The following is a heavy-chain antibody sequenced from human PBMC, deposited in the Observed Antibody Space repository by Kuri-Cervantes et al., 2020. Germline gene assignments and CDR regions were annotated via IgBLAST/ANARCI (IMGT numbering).Heavy chain of an antibody. D-gene: IGHD4-17*01. CDR1: GFTFDDYA. CDR3: ARSSGYGDYDSAFDI. Sequence: SLKISCAASGFTFDDYAMHWVRQAPGKGLEWVSGISWNSGSIGYADSVKGRFTISRDNAKNSLYLQMNSLRAEDTAVYYCARSSGYGDYDSAFDIWGQGTMVTVSS. CDR2: ISWNSGSI. V-gene: IGHV3-9*01. J-gene: IGHJ3*02.